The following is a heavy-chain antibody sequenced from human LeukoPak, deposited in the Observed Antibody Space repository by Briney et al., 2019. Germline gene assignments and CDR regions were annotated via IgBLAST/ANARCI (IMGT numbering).Heavy chain of an antibody. CDR2: IKQDGSEK. CDR1: GFTLSSYW. Sequence: PGGSLRLSCAASGFTLSSYWVSWVRQAPGKGLEWVANIKQDGSEKYYVDSVKGRFTISRDNAKNSLYLQMNSLRAEDTAVYYCARPIDYWGQGTLVTVSS. CDR3: ARPIDY. V-gene: IGHV3-7*03. J-gene: IGHJ4*02.